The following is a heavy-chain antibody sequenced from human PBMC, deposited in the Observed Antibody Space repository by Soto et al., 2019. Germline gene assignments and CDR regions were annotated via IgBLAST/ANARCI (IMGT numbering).Heavy chain of an antibody. CDR2: ISAYNGNT. D-gene: IGHD3-3*01. CDR3: ASGGIKFTIFGVVPPSYFDY. Sequence: AAVKVSCKASGYTFTSYGISWVRQAPGQGLEWMGWISAYNGNTNYAQKLQGRVTMTTDTSTSTAYMELRSLRSDDTAVYYCASGGIKFTIFGVVPPSYFDYWGQGTLVTVSS. V-gene: IGHV1-18*01. J-gene: IGHJ4*02. CDR1: GYTFTSYG.